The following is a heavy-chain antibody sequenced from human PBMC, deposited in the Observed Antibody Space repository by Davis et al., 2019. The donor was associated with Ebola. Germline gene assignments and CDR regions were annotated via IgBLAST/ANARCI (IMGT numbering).Heavy chain of an antibody. Sequence: GESLKISCAASGFTFSSYAMHWVRQAPGKGLEWVAVISYDGSNKYYADSVKGRFTISRDNSKNTLYLQMNSLRAEDTAVYYCAKVEPWGWWGQGTLVTVSS. CDR2: ISYDGSNK. D-gene: IGHD1-26*01. V-gene: IGHV3-30*04. CDR3: AKVEPWGW. J-gene: IGHJ4*02. CDR1: GFTFSSYA.